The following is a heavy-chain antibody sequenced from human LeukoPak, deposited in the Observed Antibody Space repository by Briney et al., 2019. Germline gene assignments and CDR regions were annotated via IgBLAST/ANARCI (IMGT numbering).Heavy chain of an antibody. D-gene: IGHD6-13*01. J-gene: IGHJ4*02. CDR2: ISAYNGNT. CDR3: ARGFYRYSSGWFFDY. V-gene: IGHV1-18*01. Sequence: ASVKVSCKASGYTFTSYGISWVRQAPGQGLEWMGWISAYNGNTNYAQKLQGRATMTTDTSTSTAYMELSSLRSEDTAVYYCARGFYRYSSGWFFDYWGQGTLVTVSS. CDR1: GYTFTSYG.